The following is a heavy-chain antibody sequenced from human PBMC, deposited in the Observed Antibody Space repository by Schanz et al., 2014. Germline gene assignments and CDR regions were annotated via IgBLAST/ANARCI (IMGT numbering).Heavy chain of an antibody. J-gene: IGHJ6*02. CDR3: AKDGPGGSGSYSADGGMDV. CDR2: ISGGGGTP. CDR1: GFTFSSYA. D-gene: IGHD3-10*01. V-gene: IGHV3-23*01. Sequence: EVQLLESGGGLVQPGGSLRLSCAASGFTFSSYAMSWVRQAPGKGLEWVSAISGGGGTPYYTDSVKGRFPISRDKSKSTLYLQMTSLRAEDTAVYYCAKDGPGGSGSYSADGGMDVWGQGTTVTVSS.